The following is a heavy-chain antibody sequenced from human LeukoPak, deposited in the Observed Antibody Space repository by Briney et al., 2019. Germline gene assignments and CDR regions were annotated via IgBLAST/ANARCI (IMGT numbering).Heavy chain of an antibody. J-gene: IGHJ4*02. Sequence: SVKVSCKASGGTFSSYAIGWVRQAPGQGLEWMGRIIPILGIANYAQKFQGRVTITADKSTSTAYMELSSLRSEDTAVYYCARELGDFWSGYYGDYWGQGTLVTVSS. V-gene: IGHV1-69*04. CDR3: ARELGDFWSGYYGDY. D-gene: IGHD3-3*01. CDR1: GGTFSSYA. CDR2: IIPILGIA.